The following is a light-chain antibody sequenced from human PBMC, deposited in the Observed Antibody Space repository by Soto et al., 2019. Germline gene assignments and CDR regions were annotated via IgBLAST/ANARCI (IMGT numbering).Light chain of an antibody. V-gene: IGKV3-20*01. CDR1: RSVSSN. CDR3: QQYVSSRT. J-gene: IGKJ5*01. Sequence: EVVLTRSQATLSVSPGERATLSCRASRSVSSNLAWYQQRPGQAPRLLIYGASSRATGIPDRFSGSGSGTDFTLTISRLEPEDFAVYYCQQYVSSRTFGQGTRLEIK. CDR2: GAS.